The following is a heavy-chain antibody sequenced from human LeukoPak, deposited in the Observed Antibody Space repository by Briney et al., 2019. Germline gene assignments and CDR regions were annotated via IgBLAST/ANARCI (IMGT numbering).Heavy chain of an antibody. CDR1: GYTFTSSG. Sequence: ASVKVSCKASGYTFTSSGITWLRQAPGEGLEWMGWISAYHGNTNQEQKFHGRVTMTTDTSTNTAFMERRSLRSDDTAMYFCARGIDSGSPPLGTFEVWGQGTMVTVSS. D-gene: IGHD1-26*01. CDR3: ARGIDSGSPPLGTFEV. CDR2: ISAYHGNT. V-gene: IGHV1-18*01. J-gene: IGHJ3*01.